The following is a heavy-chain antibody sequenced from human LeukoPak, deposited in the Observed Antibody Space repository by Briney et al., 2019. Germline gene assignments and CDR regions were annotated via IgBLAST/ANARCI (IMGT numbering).Heavy chain of an antibody. CDR1: GGSISSGVYF. Sequence: SETLSLTCTVSGGSISSGVYFWSWIRQHPGKDLEWIGYIYYTGSTYYNPSLKSRVAMSLDTSKNQFSLKLSSVTAADTAVYYCARAARGYLYYFDYWGQGTLVTVSS. D-gene: IGHD3-22*01. J-gene: IGHJ4*02. CDR2: IYYTGST. V-gene: IGHV4-31*03. CDR3: ARAARGYLYYFDY.